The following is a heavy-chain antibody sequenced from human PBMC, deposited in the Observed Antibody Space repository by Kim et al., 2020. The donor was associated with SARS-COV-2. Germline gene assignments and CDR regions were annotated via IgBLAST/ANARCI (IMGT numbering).Heavy chain of an antibody. CDR2: GET. V-gene: IGHV1-24*01. J-gene: IGHJ4*02. D-gene: IGHD3-16*01. Sequence: GETIYAQKFQGRVTMTEDTSTDTAYMELSSLRSEDTAVYYCATGESYEDYWDQGTLVTVSS. CDR3: ATGESYEDY.